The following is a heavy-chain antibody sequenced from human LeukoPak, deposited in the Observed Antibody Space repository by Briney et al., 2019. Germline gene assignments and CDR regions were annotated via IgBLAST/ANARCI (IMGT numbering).Heavy chain of an antibody. CDR3: ARNMPVGGFFAHQPDNGDFDY. V-gene: IGHV1-18*01. D-gene: IGHD1-14*01. J-gene: IGHJ4*02. Sequence: ASVKVSCKASGYTFTSYGISWVRQAPGQGLEWMGWISAYNGNTNYAQKFQGRVTMTRDMSTSTVYMELSSLRSEDTAVYYCARNMPVGGFFAHQPDNGDFDYWGQGTLVTVSS. CDR1: GYTFTSYG. CDR2: ISAYNGNT.